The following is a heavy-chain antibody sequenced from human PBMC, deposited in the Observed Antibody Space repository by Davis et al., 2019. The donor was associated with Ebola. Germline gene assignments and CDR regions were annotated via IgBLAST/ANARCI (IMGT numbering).Heavy chain of an antibody. CDR2: IYYSGST. D-gene: IGHD5-24*01. CDR3: ARATRDTAQLYHDAFDI. J-gene: IGHJ3*02. CDR1: GGSISSGDYY. V-gene: IGHV4-30-4*01. Sequence: MPSETLSLTCTVSGGSISSGDYYWSWIRQPPGKGLEWIGYIYYSGSTYYNPSLKSRMTISVDTSKNQFSLKLTSVTAAETAVYYCARATRDTAQLYHDAFDIWGQGTMVTVSS.